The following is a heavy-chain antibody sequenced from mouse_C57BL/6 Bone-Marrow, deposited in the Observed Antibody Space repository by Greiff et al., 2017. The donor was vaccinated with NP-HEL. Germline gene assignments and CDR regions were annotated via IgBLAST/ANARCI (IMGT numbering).Heavy chain of an antibody. J-gene: IGHJ1*03. CDR3: TPATGWYFDV. V-gene: IGHV14-4*01. CDR1: GFTIKDDY. Sequence: EVQLQQSGAELVRPGASVKLSCTASGFTIKDDYMHWVKQRPEQGLEWIGWIYPENGDTEYASKFQGKATITADTSSNTAYLQLSSLTSEDTAVYYCTPATGWYFDVWGTGTTVTVSS. CDR2: IYPENGDT. D-gene: IGHD1-2*01.